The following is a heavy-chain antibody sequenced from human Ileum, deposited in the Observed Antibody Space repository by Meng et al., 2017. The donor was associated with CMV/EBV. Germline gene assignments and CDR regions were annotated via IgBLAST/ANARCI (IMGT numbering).Heavy chain of an antibody. CDR3: AKLTGTGVWSFDY. CDR2: VFKNGDTT. V-gene: IGHV3-23*01. D-gene: IGHD3-9*01. Sequence: EVELLGAGGGLAHPGGSLRLSCAASGFTFSIYAMSWVRQAPGKGLEWVSTVFKNGDTTHYTDSVKGRFTISRDNSKNTLYLQMNTLRAEDTAVYYCAKLTGTGVWSFDYWGQGTLVTVSS. CDR1: GFTFSIYA. J-gene: IGHJ4*02.